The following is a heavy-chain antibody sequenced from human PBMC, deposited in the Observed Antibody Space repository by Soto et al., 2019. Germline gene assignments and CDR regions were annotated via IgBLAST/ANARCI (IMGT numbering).Heavy chain of an antibody. CDR2: IWYDGSNK. D-gene: IGHD4-17*01. Sequence: QVQLVESGGGVVQPGRSLRLSCAASGFTFSSYGMHWVRQAPGKGLEWVAVIWYDGSNKYYADSVKGRFTISRDNSKNTLYLQMNSLRAEDTAVYYCAVFRTTVTEIALDIWGQGTMVTVSS. V-gene: IGHV3-33*01. J-gene: IGHJ3*02. CDR1: GFTFSSYG. CDR3: AVFRTTVTEIALDI.